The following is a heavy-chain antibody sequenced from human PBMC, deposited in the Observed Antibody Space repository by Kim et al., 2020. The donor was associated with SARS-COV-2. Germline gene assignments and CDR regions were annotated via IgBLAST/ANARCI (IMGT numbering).Heavy chain of an antibody. CDR3: ARGRNSEYSSSWPGGEGDFDY. V-gene: IGHV1-18*04. CDR1: GYTFTSYG. Sequence: ASVKVSCKASGYTFTSYGISWVRQAPGQGLEWMGWISAYNGNTNYAQKLQGRVTMTTDTSTSTAYMELRSPRSDDTAVYYCARGRNSEYSSSWPGGEGDFDYWGQGTLVTVSS. CDR2: ISAYNGNT. J-gene: IGHJ4*02. D-gene: IGHD6-13*01.